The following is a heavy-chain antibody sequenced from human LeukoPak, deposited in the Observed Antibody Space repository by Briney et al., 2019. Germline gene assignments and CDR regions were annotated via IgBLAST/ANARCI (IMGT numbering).Heavy chain of an antibody. CDR3: AKWNDFWSGYYLDY. CDR1: GFTFSSYA. CDR2: ISGSGGST. Sequence: GGSLRLSCAASGFTFSSYAMSWVRQAPGKGLEWVSAISGSGGSTYYADSVKGRFTISRDNSKNTLYLQMNSLRAEDTAVYYCAKWNDFWSGYYLDYWGQGTLSPSPQ. J-gene: IGHJ4*02. V-gene: IGHV3-23*01. D-gene: IGHD3-3*01.